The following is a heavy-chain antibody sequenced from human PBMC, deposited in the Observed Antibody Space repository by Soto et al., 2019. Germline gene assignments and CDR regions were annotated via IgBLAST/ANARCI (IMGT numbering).Heavy chain of an antibody. CDR1: GGSFSGYY. V-gene: IGHV4-34*01. CDR2: INHSGST. D-gene: IGHD1-1*01. J-gene: IGHJ4*02. Sequence: SETLSLTCAVYGGSFSGYYWSWIRQPPGKGLEWIGEINHSGSTNYNPSLKSRVTISVDTSKNQFSLKLSSVTAEDTAVYYCARGRNWQLDDCWGQGTLVTVSS. CDR3: ARGRNWQLDDC.